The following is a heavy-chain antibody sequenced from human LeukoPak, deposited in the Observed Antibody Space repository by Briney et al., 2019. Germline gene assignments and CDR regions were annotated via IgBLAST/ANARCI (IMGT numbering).Heavy chain of an antibody. CDR1: GGSFSGYY. Sequence: SETLSLTCAVYGGSFSGYYWSWIRQPPGKGLEWIGEINHSGSTNYNPSLKSRVTISVDTSKNQFSLKLSSVTAADTAVYYCARRPGSGSYNQMRCSFDPWGQGTLVTVSS. CDR2: INHSGST. CDR3: ARRPGSGSYNQMRCSFDP. V-gene: IGHV4-34*01. J-gene: IGHJ5*02. D-gene: IGHD3-10*01.